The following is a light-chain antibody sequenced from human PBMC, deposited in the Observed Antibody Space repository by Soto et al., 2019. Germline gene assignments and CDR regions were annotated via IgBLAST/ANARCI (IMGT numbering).Light chain of an antibody. V-gene: IGKV2-28*01. Sequence: DIWRTQSPLSLPVTPGEPASISCRSSQSLLHSNGYNYLDWYLQKPGQSPQLLIYLGSNRASGVPDRFSGSGSGTDFTLKISRVEAEDVGVYYCMQALQTPLITFGQGTRLEIK. CDR1: QSLLHSNGYNY. J-gene: IGKJ5*01. CDR3: MQALQTPLIT. CDR2: LGS.